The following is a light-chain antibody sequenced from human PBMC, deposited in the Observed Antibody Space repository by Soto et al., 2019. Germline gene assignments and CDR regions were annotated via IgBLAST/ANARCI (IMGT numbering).Light chain of an antibody. CDR2: GAS. Sequence: EIVMTQSPATLSASPGERATLSCRTSQSVSSNLAWYQQKPGQAPRLLLSGASTRATGIPARFSGGGSGTEFTLTISSLQSEDFAVYYCQQYNKWWTFGQVTEVEIK. V-gene: IGKV3-15*01. CDR3: QQYNKWWT. CDR1: QSVSSN. J-gene: IGKJ1*01.